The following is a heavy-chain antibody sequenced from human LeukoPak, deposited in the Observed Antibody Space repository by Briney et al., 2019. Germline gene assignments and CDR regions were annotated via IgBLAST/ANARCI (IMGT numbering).Heavy chain of an antibody. Sequence: SETLSLTCTVSGGSLSSGDYYWSWVRQPPGKGLEWVGYIYYSGSTYYNPSIKSRVTISVDTSKNQFTLKLSSVTAADTAVYYCARDSGDLWFGERINNWFDPWGQGTLVTVSS. J-gene: IGHJ5*02. CDR2: IYYSGST. D-gene: IGHD3-10*01. CDR1: GGSLSSGDYY. V-gene: IGHV4-30-4*01. CDR3: ARDSGDLWFGERINNWFDP.